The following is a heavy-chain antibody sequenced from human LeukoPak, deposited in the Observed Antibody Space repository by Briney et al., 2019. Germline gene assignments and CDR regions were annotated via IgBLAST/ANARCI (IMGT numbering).Heavy chain of an antibody. J-gene: IGHJ4*02. CDR2: IGTAGDT. Sequence: GGSLRLSCAASGFTFSSYDMHWVRQATGKGLEWVSAIGTAGDTYYPGSVKGRFTISRENAKNSLYLQMNSLRAGDTAVYYRARRGSYGGFDYWGQGTLVTVSS. CDR1: GFTFSSYD. CDR3: ARRGSYGGFDY. V-gene: IGHV3-13*01. D-gene: IGHD1-26*01.